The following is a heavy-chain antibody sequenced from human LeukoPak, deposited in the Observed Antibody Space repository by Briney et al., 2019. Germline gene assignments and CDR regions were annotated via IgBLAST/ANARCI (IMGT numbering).Heavy chain of an antibody. CDR1: GFTFSGYG. D-gene: IGHD3-3*01. Sequence: PGRSLRLSCAASGFTFSGYGMHWVRQAPGKGLEWVAVISYDGNNKYFADSVKGRFTISRDNSKNTLYLQMNSLRAEDTAVYYCAKDRLGVWSGVVPRPVPLDYWGQGTLVTVSS. CDR3: AKDRLGVWSGVVPRPVPLDY. CDR2: ISYDGNNK. V-gene: IGHV3-30*18. J-gene: IGHJ4*02.